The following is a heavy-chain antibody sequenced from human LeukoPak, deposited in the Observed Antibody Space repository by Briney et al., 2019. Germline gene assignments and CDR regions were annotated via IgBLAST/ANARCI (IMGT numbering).Heavy chain of an antibody. V-gene: IGHV3-21*01. CDR3: AGGPAPWGSPPYYFDY. CDR2: ISSSSSYI. Sequence: PGGSLRLSCAASGFTFSSYSMNWVRQAPGKGLEWVSSISSSSSYIYYADSVKGRFTISRDNAKNSLYLQMNSLRAEDTAVYYCAGGPAPWGSPPYYFDYWGQGTLVTVSS. CDR1: GFTFSSYS. J-gene: IGHJ4*02. D-gene: IGHD3-16*01.